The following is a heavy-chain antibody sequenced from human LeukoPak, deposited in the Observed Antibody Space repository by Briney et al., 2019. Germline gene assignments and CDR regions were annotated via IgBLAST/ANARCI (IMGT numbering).Heavy chain of an antibody. CDR1: GFTFSDYY. CDR2: ISSSGGTI. V-gene: IGHV3-11*01. Sequence: PGGSLRLSCAASGFTFSDYYMSWIRQAPGKGLEWVSYISSSGGTIYYADSVKGRFTISRDNAKNSLYPQMNSLRAEDTAVYYCAREGYCSGGSCLHFFDYWGQGTLVTVSS. CDR3: AREGYCSGGSCLHFFDY. D-gene: IGHD2-15*01. J-gene: IGHJ4*02.